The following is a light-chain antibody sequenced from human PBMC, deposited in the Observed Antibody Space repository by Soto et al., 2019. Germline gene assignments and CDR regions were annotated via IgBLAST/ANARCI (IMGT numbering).Light chain of an antibody. Sequence: EMVMTQSPATLSVSPGERVTLSCRASESVHRNLAWYQQKPGQGPSLLIYYASTRATGVPDRFTGSGSGTEVSRTISSLESEEVGVCRCQHDSNWPPTVGTWTKGEI. V-gene: IGKV3-15*01. CDR3: QHDSNWPPT. CDR2: YAS. J-gene: IGKJ3*01. CDR1: ESVHRN.